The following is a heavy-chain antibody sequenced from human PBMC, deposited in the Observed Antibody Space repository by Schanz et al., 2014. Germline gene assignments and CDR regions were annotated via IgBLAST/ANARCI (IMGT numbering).Heavy chain of an antibody. CDR3: ARDTTGRLDL. D-gene: IGHD1-1*01. J-gene: IGHJ2*01. Sequence: QVQLQESGPGLVKPSQTLSLTCTVSGGSIRSGTYYWSWIRQPAGKALEWVGRVFPNGITNYNPSRKRRITISRDTSKNQFSLTLTSLNAADAAVYYCARDTTGRLDLWGRGTLVTVSS. CDR1: GGSIRSGTYY. CDR2: VFPNGIT. V-gene: IGHV4-61*02.